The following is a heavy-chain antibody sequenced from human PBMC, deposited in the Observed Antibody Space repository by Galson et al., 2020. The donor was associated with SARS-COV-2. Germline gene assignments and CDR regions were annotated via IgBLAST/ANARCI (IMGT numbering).Heavy chain of an antibody. CDR2: ISYDGSNK. V-gene: IGHV3-30*18. CDR1: GFIFSSYG. J-gene: IGHJ4*02. CDR3: AKDGPVAGPSDFDY. Sequence: GESLKISCAASGFIFSSYGMHWVRQAPGKGLEWVAVISYDGSNKYYADSVKGRFTISRDNSKNTLYLQMNSLRAEDTAVYYCAKDGPVAGPSDFDYWGQGTLVTVSS. D-gene: IGHD6-19*01.